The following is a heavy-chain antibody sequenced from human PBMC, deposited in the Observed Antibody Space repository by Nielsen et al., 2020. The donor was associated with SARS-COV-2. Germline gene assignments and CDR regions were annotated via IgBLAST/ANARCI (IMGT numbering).Heavy chain of an antibody. CDR2: INPSGGST. D-gene: IGHD3-22*01. CDR1: GYTFTSYY. V-gene: IGHV1-46*01. J-gene: IGHJ4*02. Sequence: ASVKVSCKASGYTFTSYYMHWVRQAPGQGLEWMGIINPSGGSTSYAQKFQGRVTMTRDTSTSTVYMELSSLRSEDTAVYYCARDSTPDDYYDSSGYYDWGQGTLVTVSS. CDR3: ARDSTPDDYYDSSGYYD.